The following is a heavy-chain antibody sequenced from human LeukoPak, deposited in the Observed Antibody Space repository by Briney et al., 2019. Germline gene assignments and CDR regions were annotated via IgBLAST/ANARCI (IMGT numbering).Heavy chain of an antibody. CDR3: AHTGGAADYYGSGSFDP. D-gene: IGHD3-10*01. CDR1: GFSLSTSGVG. Sequence: SGPTLVNPTQTLTLTCTFSGFSLSTSGVGVGWIRQPPGKALVWLALIYWDDDKRYSPSLKSRLTITKDTSKNQVVLTMTNMDPVDTATYYCAHTGGAADYYGSGSFDPWGQGTLVTVSS. CDR2: IYWDDDK. V-gene: IGHV2-5*02. J-gene: IGHJ5*02.